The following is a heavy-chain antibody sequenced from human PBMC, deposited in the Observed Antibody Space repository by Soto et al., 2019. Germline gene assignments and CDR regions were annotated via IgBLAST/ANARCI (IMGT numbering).Heavy chain of an antibody. CDR2: ISYDGSNK. CDR3: ARDLGTYYDIFYYYYGMDV. Sequence: GGSLRLSCAASGFTFSSYAMHWVRQAPGKGLEWVAVISYDGSNKYYADSVKGRFTISRDNSKNTLYLQMNSLRAEDTAVYYCARDLGTYYDIFYYYYGMDVWGQGTTVTVSS. J-gene: IGHJ6*02. D-gene: IGHD3-9*01. CDR1: GFTFSSYA. V-gene: IGHV3-30-3*01.